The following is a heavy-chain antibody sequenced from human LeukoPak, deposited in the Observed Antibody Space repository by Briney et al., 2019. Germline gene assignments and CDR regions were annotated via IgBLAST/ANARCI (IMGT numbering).Heavy chain of an antibody. CDR1: GYTFTGYY. J-gene: IGHJ4*02. CDR3: ARGETAMVPFDY. CDR2: INPNSGGT. Sequence: ASVKVSCKASGYTFTGYYMHWVRQAPGQGLEWMGWINPNSGGTNYAQKFQGWATMTRDTSISTAYMELSRLRSDDTAVYYCARGETAMVPFDYWGQGTLVTVSS. D-gene: IGHD5-18*01. V-gene: IGHV1-2*04.